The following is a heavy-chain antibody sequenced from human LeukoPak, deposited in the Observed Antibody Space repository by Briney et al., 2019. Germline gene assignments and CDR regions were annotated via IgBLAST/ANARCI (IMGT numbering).Heavy chain of an antibody. CDR3: ARGRRGRYYDISRYNYFDY. D-gene: IGHD3-22*01. CDR1: GGSISSHD. CDR2: IYDSGST. Sequence: PSETLSLTCTVSGGSISSHDWGWIRQPPGKGLEWIGYIYDSGSTTYNPSLKSRVPILVDTSKDQVSLKLSSVTAADTAVYYCARGRRGRYYDISRYNYFDYWGQGTLVSVSS. J-gene: IGHJ4*02. V-gene: IGHV4-59*11.